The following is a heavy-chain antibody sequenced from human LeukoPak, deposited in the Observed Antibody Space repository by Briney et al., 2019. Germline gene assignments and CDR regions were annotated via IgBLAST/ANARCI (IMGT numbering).Heavy chain of an antibody. Sequence: SVKVSCKASGFTFTSSAVQWVRQARGQRLEWIGWIVVGSGNTNYAQKFQERATITRDMSTSTAYMELSSLRSEDTAVYYCAAQLYYYDSSGYYYSPFDYWGQGTLVTVSS. J-gene: IGHJ4*02. V-gene: IGHV1-58*01. CDR2: IVVGSGNT. CDR3: AAQLYYYDSSGYYYSPFDY. D-gene: IGHD3-22*01. CDR1: GFTFTSSA.